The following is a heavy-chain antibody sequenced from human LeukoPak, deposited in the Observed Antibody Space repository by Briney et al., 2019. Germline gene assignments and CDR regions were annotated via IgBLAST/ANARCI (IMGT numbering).Heavy chain of an antibody. D-gene: IGHD3-9*01. J-gene: IGHJ6*03. CDR1: GFTLRSYV. V-gene: IGHV3-23*01. CDR3: AKAILTGYEVYMDV. CDR2: IRDSGGST. Sequence: PGGSLRLSCVASGFTLRSYVMNWVRQTPGKGLEWVSSIRDSGGSTYYADSVRGRFILSRDNSKNTLYLQMNSLRAEDTAVYYCAKAILTGYEVYMDVWGKGTTVTISS.